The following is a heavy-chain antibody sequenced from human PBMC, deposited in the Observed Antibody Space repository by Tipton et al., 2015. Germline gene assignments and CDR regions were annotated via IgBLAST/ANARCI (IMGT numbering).Heavy chain of an antibody. Sequence: QSGAEVKKPGSSVKVSCKTSGGTFNKSVISWVRQAAGQGIEWMGQIIPVFGKASYAQNFQGSVTITADESTSTAFMELRSLRSEDTAVYYCATESPSGWPYFDNWGQGTLVTVSS. J-gene: IGHJ4*02. CDR1: GGTFNKSV. V-gene: IGHV1-69*01. D-gene: IGHD6-19*01. CDR2: IIPVFGKA. CDR3: ATESPSGWPYFDN.